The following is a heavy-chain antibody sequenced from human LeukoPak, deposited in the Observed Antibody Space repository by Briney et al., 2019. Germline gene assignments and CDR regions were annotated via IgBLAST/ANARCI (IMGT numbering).Heavy chain of an antibody. V-gene: IGHV4-34*01. J-gene: IGHJ3*02. CDR1: GGSFSGYY. CDR3: ARDGLGGERAFDI. Sequence: SETLSLTCAVYGGSFSGYYWSWIRQPPGKGLEWIGEIYHSGSTNYNPSLKSRVTISIDKSKNQFSLKLSSVTAADTAVYYCARDGLGGERAFDIWGQGTMVTVSS. CDR2: IYHSGST. D-gene: IGHD2-21*01.